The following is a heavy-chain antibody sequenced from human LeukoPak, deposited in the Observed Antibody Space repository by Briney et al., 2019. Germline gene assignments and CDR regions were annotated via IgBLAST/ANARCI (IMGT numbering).Heavy chain of an antibody. CDR3: ARAGVVPAAINRAFDI. J-gene: IGHJ3*02. CDR1: SGSIISGDYY. Sequence: SETLSLTCIVSSGSIISGDYYWTWIRQPPGKGLEWIGYIYHNGDTYYNPSLRSRISISVDTSKNQFSLKLSSVTAADTAVYYCARAGVVPAAINRAFDIWGQGSLVTVSS. CDR2: IYHNGDT. D-gene: IGHD2-2*02. V-gene: IGHV4-30-4*08.